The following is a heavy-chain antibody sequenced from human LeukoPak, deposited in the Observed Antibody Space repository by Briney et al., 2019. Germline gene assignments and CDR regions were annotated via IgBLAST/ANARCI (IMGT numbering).Heavy chain of an antibody. J-gene: IGHJ4*02. Sequence: SETLSLTCAVYGGSFSGYYWSWIRQPPGKGLEWIGEINHSGSTYYNPSLKSRVTISVDTSKNQFSLKLSSVTAADTAVYYCAREERTMVRGVIIRGTVDYWGQGTLVTVSS. D-gene: IGHD3-10*01. CDR1: GGSFSGYY. V-gene: IGHV4-34*01. CDR2: INHSGST. CDR3: AREERTMVRGVIIRGTVDY.